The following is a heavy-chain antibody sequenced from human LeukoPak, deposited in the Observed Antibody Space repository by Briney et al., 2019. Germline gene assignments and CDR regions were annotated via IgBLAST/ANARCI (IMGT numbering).Heavy chain of an antibody. Sequence: ASVKVSCKASGYTFTGYYMHWVRQAPGQGQEWVGWINPNSGGTNYAQKFQGRVTMTRDTSISTAYMELSRLRSDDTAVYYCARSKEVVAASPFDYWGQGTLVTVSS. CDR2: INPNSGGT. CDR1: GYTFTGYY. CDR3: ARSKEVVAASPFDY. J-gene: IGHJ4*02. V-gene: IGHV1-2*02. D-gene: IGHD2-15*01.